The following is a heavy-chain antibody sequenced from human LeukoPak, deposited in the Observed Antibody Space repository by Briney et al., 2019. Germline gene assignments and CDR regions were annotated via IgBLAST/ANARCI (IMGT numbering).Heavy chain of an antibody. J-gene: IGHJ4*02. D-gene: IGHD6-19*01. CDR3: AKNSRSSGWYFDS. Sequence: GGSLRLSCAASGFTFSSYAMSWVRQAPGKGLEWVSTISGSGDNTYYADSVKGRFTISRDNSKNTLYLQMNSLRAEDTAVYYCAKNSRSSGWYFDSWGQGILVTVFS. CDR2: ISGSGDNT. V-gene: IGHV3-23*01. CDR1: GFTFSSYA.